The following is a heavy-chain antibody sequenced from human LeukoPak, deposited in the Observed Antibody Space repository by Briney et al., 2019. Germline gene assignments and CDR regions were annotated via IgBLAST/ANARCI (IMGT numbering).Heavy chain of an antibody. J-gene: IGHJ4*02. D-gene: IGHD3-10*01. CDR1: GGSISSSSYY. CDR3: ASRDLGYYLFDY. Sequence: PSETLSLTCTVSGGSISSSSYYWGWIRRPPGKGLEWIGSIYYSGSTYYNPSLKSRVTIYVDTSKNQFSLKLSSVTAADTAVYYCASRDLGYYLFDYWGQGTLVTVSS. CDR2: IYYSGST. V-gene: IGHV4-39*01.